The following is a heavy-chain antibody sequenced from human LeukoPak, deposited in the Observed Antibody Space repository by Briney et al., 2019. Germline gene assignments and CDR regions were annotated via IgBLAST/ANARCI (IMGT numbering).Heavy chain of an antibody. V-gene: IGHV4-4*07. CDR1: GGSISTYS. CDR3: ARPGNYDFWSPYED. J-gene: IGHJ4*02. D-gene: IGHD3-3*01. CDR2: FYTSGTT. Sequence: SETLSLTCTVSGGSISTYSWCWIRQAAGKRLEWIGCFYTSGTTNYNPSLMSRVAMSVDTSKNQFSLRLSSVTAADTAVYYCARPGNYDFWSPYEDWGQGSLVTVSS.